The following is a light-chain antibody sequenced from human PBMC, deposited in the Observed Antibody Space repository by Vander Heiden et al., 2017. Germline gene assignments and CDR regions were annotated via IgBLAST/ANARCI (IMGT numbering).Light chain of an antibody. V-gene: IGKV3-20*01. CDR1: QSVSSSY. CDR3: QQYGSSDLT. Sequence: ILLTQSPATLSLSPGERATLSCRASQSVSSSYLAWYQQKSGQTPRILIYGAASRSTGSPERISGSGSGTDFTLTISRMEHEDYAVYYCQQYGSSDLTFGPGTKVDIK. CDR2: GAA. J-gene: IGKJ3*01.